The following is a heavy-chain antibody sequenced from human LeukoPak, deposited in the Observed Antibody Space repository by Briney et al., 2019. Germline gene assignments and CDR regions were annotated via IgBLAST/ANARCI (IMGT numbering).Heavy chain of an antibody. CDR2: ISDIGSI. CDR1: GGPISSYH. J-gene: IGHJ4*02. V-gene: IGHV4-59*08. D-gene: IGHD2/OR15-2a*01. Sequence: SETLSLTCTVSGGPISSYHWSWIRQPPGKGLEWIAYISDIGSINYNPSLKSRVTISLDTSKNQFSLKLSSVTAADTAVYYCAGHHHRNTVDFWGQGTLVTVSS. CDR3: AGHHHRNTVDF.